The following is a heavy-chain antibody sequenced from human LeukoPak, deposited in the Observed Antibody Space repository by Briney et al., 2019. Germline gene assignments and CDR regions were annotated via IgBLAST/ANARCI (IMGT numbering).Heavy chain of an antibody. CDR1: GFTISSYG. D-gene: IGHD6-6*01. V-gene: IGHV3-21*01. Sequence: GGSLTLSCAASGFTISSYGMHWVRHAPGKGREWVSSISISSSYIYYADSVKGRFTISRDNAKNSLYLQMNSLRAEDTAVYYCARARLSEYSSSSYYYYMDVWGKGTTVTVSS. CDR2: ISISSSYI. CDR3: ARARLSEYSSSSYYYYMDV. J-gene: IGHJ6*03.